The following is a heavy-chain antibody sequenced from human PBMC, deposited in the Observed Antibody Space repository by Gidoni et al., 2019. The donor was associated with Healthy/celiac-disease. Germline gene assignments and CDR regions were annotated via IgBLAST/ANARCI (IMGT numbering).Heavy chain of an antibody. D-gene: IGHD3-10*01. CDR3: AKDFFHYYGSGSYYNRAARYYYGMDV. CDR2: ISYDGSNK. J-gene: IGHJ6*02. V-gene: IGHV3-30*18. CDR1: GFTFISYG. Sequence: QVQLVESGGGVVQPWRSLRLSCAASGFTFISYGMHWFRQAPGKGLEWVAVISYDGSNKYYADSVKGRFTISRENSKNTLYLQMNSLRAEDTAVYYCAKDFFHYYGSGSYYNRAARYYYGMDVWGQGTTVTVSS.